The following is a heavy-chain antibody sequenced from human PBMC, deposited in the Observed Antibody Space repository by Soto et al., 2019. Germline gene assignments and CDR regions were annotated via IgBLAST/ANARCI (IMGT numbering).Heavy chain of an antibody. CDR1: GYSFTGYY. V-gene: IGHV1-2*02. Sequence: QVQLVQSGADVKQPGASVKVSCKASGYSFTGYYIHWLRQAPGQGLEWMGWIDPNSGDTKSAQKFKGRLTLTRDTSITTAYMELSSLRSDDTAIYYCASLQTSGWYGVHWGQGTLVTVSS. D-gene: IGHD6-19*01. J-gene: IGHJ4*02. CDR2: IDPNSGDT. CDR3: ASLQTSGWYGVH.